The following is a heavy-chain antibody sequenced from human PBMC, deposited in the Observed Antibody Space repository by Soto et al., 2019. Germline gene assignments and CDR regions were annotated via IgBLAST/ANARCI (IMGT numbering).Heavy chain of an antibody. CDR2: ISYDGSNK. Sequence: QVQLVESGGGVVQPGRSLRLSCAASGFTFSSYGMHWVRQAPGKGLEWVAVISYDGSNKYYADSVKGRFTISRDNSKNTLYLQMNSLRAEDTAVYYCAVFDFWSGYSSDYWGQGTLATVSS. CDR3: AVFDFWSGYSSDY. CDR1: GFTFSSYG. V-gene: IGHV3-30*03. J-gene: IGHJ4*02. D-gene: IGHD3-3*01.